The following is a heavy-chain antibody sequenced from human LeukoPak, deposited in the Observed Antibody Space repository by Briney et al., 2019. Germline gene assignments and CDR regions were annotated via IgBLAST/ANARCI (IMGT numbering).Heavy chain of an antibody. V-gene: IGHV4-59*01. CDR1: GGSISSYY. Sequence: PSETLSLTCTVSGGSISSYYWSWVRQPPGKGLEWIGYIYYSGSTIYNPSLKSRVTISVDTSKNQFSLKLSSVTAADTAVYYCARGDDYVWGSYRFDYWGQGTLVTVSS. CDR2: IYYSGST. J-gene: IGHJ4*02. D-gene: IGHD3-16*02. CDR3: ARGDDYVWGSYRFDY.